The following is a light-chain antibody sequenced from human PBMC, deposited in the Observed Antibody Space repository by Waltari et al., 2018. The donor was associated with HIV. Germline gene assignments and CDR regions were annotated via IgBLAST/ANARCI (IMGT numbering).Light chain of an antibody. V-gene: IGKV1-12*01. CDR1: QGISNW. CDR3: QQGNSFPYT. CDR2: AAS. J-gene: IGKJ2*01. Sequence: DIQMTQSPSSVSASIGDRVTITCRASQGISNWLAWYQQKAGKAPKLLIYAASILESGVPSRFSGSGSGTYFTLTISSLQPEDFATYFCQQGNSFPYTFGQGTNLEIK.